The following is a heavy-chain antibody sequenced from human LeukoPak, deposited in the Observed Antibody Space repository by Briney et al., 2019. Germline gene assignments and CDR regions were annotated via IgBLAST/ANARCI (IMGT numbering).Heavy chain of an antibody. V-gene: IGHV4-34*01. CDR3: ARGGVTIFGVVINEEYYFDY. Sequence: TLSLTCAXXGGSFXGYYWSWIRQPPGKGLEWIGEINHSGSTNYNPSLMSRVAISVDTSKNQFSLNLRSVTAADTAVYYCARGGVTIFGVVINEEYYFDYWGQGTLVTVSS. J-gene: IGHJ4*02. D-gene: IGHD3-3*01. CDR2: INHSGST. CDR1: GGSFXGYY.